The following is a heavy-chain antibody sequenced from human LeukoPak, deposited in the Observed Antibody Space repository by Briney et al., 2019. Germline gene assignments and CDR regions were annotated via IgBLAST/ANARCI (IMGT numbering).Heavy chain of an antibody. V-gene: IGHV4-59*01. D-gene: IGHD6-6*01. Sequence: PSETLSLTCTVSGGSIRSYYWSWIRQPPGKGLECIGYIYYSGSTNYNPSLKSRVTISVDTSKNQFSLKLSSVTAADTAVYYCARTPEYSSSFGDYWGQGTLVTVSS. CDR1: GGSIRSYY. CDR3: ARTPEYSSSFGDY. CDR2: IYYSGST. J-gene: IGHJ4*02.